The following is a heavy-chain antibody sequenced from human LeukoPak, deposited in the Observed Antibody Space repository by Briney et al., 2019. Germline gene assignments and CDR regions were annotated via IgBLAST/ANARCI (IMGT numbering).Heavy chain of an antibody. CDR1: GDSISNYY. J-gene: IGHJ4*02. Sequence: PSETLSLTCTVSGDSISNYYWSWIRQPPGKGLEWIGYISYSGITNYNPSLKSRVTMSVDTSKNQFSLKLSSVTAADTAVYYCARVPSGYYYLDYWGQGTLVTVSS. V-gene: IGHV4-59*12. CDR2: ISYSGIT. D-gene: IGHD3-22*01. CDR3: ARVPSGYYYLDY.